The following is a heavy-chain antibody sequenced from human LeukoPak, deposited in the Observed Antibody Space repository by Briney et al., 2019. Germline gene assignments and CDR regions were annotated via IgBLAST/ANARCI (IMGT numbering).Heavy chain of an antibody. CDR3: ARGYCSGGSCYLLGY. CDR2: ILYSGNT. CDR1: GGSVNKGPHY. D-gene: IGHD2-15*01. J-gene: IGHJ4*02. V-gene: IGHV4-39*01. Sequence: SETLSLTCTVSGGSVNKGPHYWGWIRQPPGKGLEWIGSILYSGNTYYNASLKSRVTISVDTSKNQFSLRLSSVTAADRAVYYCARGYCSGGSCYLLGYWGQGTLVTVSS.